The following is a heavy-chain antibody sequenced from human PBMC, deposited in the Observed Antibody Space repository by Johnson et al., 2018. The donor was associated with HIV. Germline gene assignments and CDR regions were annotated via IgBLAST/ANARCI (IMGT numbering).Heavy chain of an antibody. Sequence: VQLVESGGGLVKPGGSLRLSCAASGLTFNNAWMSWVRQAPGKGLEWVANIKQDGSEKYYVDSLKGRFTISRDNAKNSLYLQMNSLRAEDTAVYYCATFGGGSFHAFDIWGQGTMVTVSS. CDR1: GLTFNNAW. V-gene: IGHV3-7*05. CDR2: IKQDGSEK. J-gene: IGHJ3*02. D-gene: IGHD1-26*01. CDR3: ATFGGGSFHAFDI.